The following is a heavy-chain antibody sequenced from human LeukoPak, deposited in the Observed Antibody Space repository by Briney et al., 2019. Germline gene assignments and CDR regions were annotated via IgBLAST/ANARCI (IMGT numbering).Heavy chain of an antibody. Sequence: EASVKVSCKASGYTFTSYGISWVRQAPGQGLEWMGGIIPIFGTANYAQKFQGRVTITADKSTSTAYMELSSLRSEDTAVYYCARLGDGYNDDAFDIWGQGTMVTVSS. CDR3: ARLGDGYNDDAFDI. J-gene: IGHJ3*02. CDR2: IIPIFGTA. V-gene: IGHV1-69*06. D-gene: IGHD5-24*01. CDR1: GYTFTSYG.